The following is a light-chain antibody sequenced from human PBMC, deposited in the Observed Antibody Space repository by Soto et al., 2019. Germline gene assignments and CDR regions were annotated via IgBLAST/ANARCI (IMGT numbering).Light chain of an antibody. CDR3: QQYYSTPPT. J-gene: IGKJ4*01. CDR2: WAS. V-gene: IGKV4-1*01. CDR1: QSVFYTSVNKDY. Sequence: DIVMTQSPDSLAVSLGERATINCKASQSVFYTSVNKDYLAWYQHKEGQPPKLLIYWASTRESGVPDRFSGSGSGTDFTLTIRNLQAEDVAVYFCQQYYSTPPTFGGGTRVEIK.